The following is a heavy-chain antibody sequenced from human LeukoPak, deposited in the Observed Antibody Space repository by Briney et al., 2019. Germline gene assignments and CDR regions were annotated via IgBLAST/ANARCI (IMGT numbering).Heavy chain of an antibody. CDR3: ARDIRGYSSSSGIGY. CDR1: GFTFRSYW. V-gene: IGHV3-7*01. CDR2: IKQDGSEK. J-gene: IGHJ4*02. Sequence: GGSLRLSCAASGFTFRSYWMSWVRQAPGKGLEWVANIKQDGSEKYYVDSVKGRFTISRDNAKNSLYLQMNSLRAEDTAVYYCARDIRGYSSSSGIGYWGQGTLVTVSS. D-gene: IGHD6-6*01.